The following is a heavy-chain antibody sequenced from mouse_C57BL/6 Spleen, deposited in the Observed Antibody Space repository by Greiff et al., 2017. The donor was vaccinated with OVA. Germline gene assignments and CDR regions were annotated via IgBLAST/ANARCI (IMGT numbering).Heavy chain of an antibody. Sequence: QVQLQQPGAELVMPGASVKLSCKASGYTFTSYWMHWVKQRPGQGLEWIGEIDPSDSYTNYNQKFKGKSTLTVDKSSSTAYMQLSSLTSEDSAVYYCARSEVYEGYYCDYWGQGTTLTVSS. CDR2: IDPSDSYT. CDR3: ARSEVYEGYYCDY. V-gene: IGHV1-69*01. CDR1: GYTFTSYW. D-gene: IGHD2-12*01. J-gene: IGHJ2*01.